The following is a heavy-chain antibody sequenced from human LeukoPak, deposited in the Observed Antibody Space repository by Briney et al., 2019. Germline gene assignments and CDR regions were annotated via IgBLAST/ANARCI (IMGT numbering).Heavy chain of an antibody. CDR1: GFTFDDYA. V-gene: IGHV3-9*01. J-gene: IGHJ3*02. CDR3: ATDIVVVPAAIRDAFDI. CDR2: ISWNSGNI. Sequence: PGRSLRLSCAASGFTFDDYAMHWVRQAPGKGLGWVSGISWNSGNIGYADSVKGRFTISRDNAKNSLYLQMNSLRAEDTAVYYCATDIVVVPAAIRDAFDIWGQGTMVTVSS. D-gene: IGHD2-2*02.